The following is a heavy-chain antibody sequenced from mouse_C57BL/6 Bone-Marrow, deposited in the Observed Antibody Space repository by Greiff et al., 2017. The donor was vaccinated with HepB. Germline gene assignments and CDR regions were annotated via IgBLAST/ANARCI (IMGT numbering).Heavy chain of an antibody. CDR1: GYTFTDYY. CDR3: ARENYGSRRYFDY. Sequence: VQLKQSGPDLVKPGASVKISCKASGYTFTDYYMNWVKQSHGKSLEWIGDINPNNGGTSYNQKFKGKATLTVDKSSSTAYMELRSLTSEDSAVYYCARENYGSRRYFDYWGQGTTLTVSS. CDR2: INPNNGGT. D-gene: IGHD1-1*01. V-gene: IGHV1-26*01. J-gene: IGHJ2*01.